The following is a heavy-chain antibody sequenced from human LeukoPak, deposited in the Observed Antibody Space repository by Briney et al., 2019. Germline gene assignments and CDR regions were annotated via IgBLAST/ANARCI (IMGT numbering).Heavy chain of an antibody. CDR1: GFTFSSYS. CDR2: ISSSSSYI. Sequence: GGSLRLSCAASGFTFSSYSMNWVRQAPGKGLEWVSSISSSSSYIYYADSVKGRFTISRDNAKNSLYLQMSSLRAEDTAVYYCARDGGYSYVAYYFDYWGQGTLVTVSS. D-gene: IGHD5-18*01. V-gene: IGHV3-21*01. J-gene: IGHJ4*02. CDR3: ARDGGYSYVAYYFDY.